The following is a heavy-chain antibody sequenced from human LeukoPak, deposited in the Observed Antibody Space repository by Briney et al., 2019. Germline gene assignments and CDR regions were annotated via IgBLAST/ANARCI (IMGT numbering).Heavy chain of an antibody. Sequence: PGGSLRLSCAASGFTVSSNYMSWVRQAPGKGLEWVSVIYSGGSTYYADSVKGRFTISKDNAKNTVYLQMSNLRVEDTAVYYCVSFYETYWGRGTLVTVSS. CDR3: VSFYETY. V-gene: IGHV3-53*01. CDR2: IYSGGST. CDR1: GFTVSSNY. D-gene: IGHD2/OR15-2a*01. J-gene: IGHJ4*02.